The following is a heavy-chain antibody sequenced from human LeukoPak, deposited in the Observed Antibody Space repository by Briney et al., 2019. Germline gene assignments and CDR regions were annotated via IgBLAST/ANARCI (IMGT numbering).Heavy chain of an antibody. V-gene: IGHV3-23*01. D-gene: IGHD2/OR15-2a*01. CDR1: GFTFSTYA. Sequence: GGSLRLSCAASGFTFSTYAMSWVRQAPGKGLEWVSAVSGSGGSTYYAGSVEGRFTISRDNSKNTLYLQMNSLRAEHTAVYYCAKEEGGTYFNTWFDPWGQGTLVTVSS. CDR2: VSGSGGST. CDR3: AKEEGGTYFNTWFDP. J-gene: IGHJ5*02.